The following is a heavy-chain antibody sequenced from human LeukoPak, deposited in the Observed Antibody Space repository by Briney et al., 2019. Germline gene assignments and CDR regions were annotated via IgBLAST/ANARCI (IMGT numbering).Heavy chain of an antibody. V-gene: IGHV3-30-3*01. CDR1: GFTFSSYA. CDR2: ISYDGSNK. Sequence: GGSLRLSCAASGFTFSSYAMHWVRQAPGKGLEWVAVISYDGSNKYYADSVKGRFTISRDNSKNTLYLQMNSLRAEDTAVYYCARSGITMVRGVLSHVDYWGQGTLVTVSS. CDR3: ARSGITMVRGVLSHVDY. D-gene: IGHD3-10*01. J-gene: IGHJ4*02.